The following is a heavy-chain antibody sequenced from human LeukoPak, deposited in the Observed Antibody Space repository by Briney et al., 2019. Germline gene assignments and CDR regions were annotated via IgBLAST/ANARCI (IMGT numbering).Heavy chain of an antibody. J-gene: IGHJ4*01. Sequence: SVKVSCKASGGTFSSYAISWVRQAPGQGLEWMGRIIPIFGTANYAQKFQGRVTITTDESTSTAYMELSSLRSEDTAVYYCARENDGYSYGYTFDYWGQEPWSPSPQ. CDR3: ARENDGYSYGYTFDY. CDR2: IIPIFGTA. CDR1: GGTFSSYA. V-gene: IGHV1-69*05. D-gene: IGHD5-18*01.